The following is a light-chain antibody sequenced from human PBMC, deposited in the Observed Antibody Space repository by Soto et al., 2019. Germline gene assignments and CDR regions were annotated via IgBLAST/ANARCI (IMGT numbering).Light chain of an antibody. Sequence: VLTQSPATQYLSPRERATHSCRASQSIHTSLAWYQQKSAKPPRLVIYDSTLRANGVPDRFGGTRSGTEFTLTINSLETEDFSMYYCQQRNVWPPITFCQGTRLEIK. CDR1: QSIHTS. CDR3: QQRNVWPPIT. CDR2: DST. J-gene: IGKJ5*01. V-gene: IGKV3-11*01.